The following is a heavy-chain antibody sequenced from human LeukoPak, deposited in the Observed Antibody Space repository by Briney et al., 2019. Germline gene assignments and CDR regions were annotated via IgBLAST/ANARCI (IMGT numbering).Heavy chain of an antibody. CDR3: AGPATVDEARRDGYHLTEQTGLDY. J-gene: IGHJ4*02. D-gene: IGHD5-24*01. CDR2: ISYDGSNK. Sequence: PGGSLRLSCAASGFTFSSYAMHWVRQAPGKGLEWVAVISYDGSNKYYADSVKGRFTISRDNSKNTLYLQMNSLRAEDTAVYYCAGPATVDEARRDGYHLTEQTGLDYWGQGALVTVSS. CDR1: GFTFSSYA. V-gene: IGHV3-30*04.